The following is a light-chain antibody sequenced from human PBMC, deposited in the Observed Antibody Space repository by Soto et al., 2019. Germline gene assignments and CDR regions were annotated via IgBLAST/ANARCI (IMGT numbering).Light chain of an antibody. CDR2: GNS. V-gene: IGLV1-40*01. Sequence: QSVLTQPPSVSGAPGQRVTISCTGSSSNIGAGYDVHWYQQLPGTAPKLLIYGNSNRPSGVPDRFSGSKSGTSASLAITGLQAEDEAAYYCQSYASSLRGVVFGGGTKLTVL. CDR3: QSYASSLRGVV. J-gene: IGLJ2*01. CDR1: SSNIGAGYD.